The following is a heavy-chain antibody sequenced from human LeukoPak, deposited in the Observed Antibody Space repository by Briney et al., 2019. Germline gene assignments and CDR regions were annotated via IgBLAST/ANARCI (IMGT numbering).Heavy chain of an antibody. D-gene: IGHD6-19*01. Sequence: GGSLRLSCSASGFIFSSNAMHWVRQAPGKGLEYVSAISSNGGTTYYTDSVKDRFTISRDNSKNTLYLQMSSLRAEDTAVYYCVRASYSSGWYGDCWGQGILVTVSS. CDR3: VRASYSSGWYGDC. CDR2: ISSNGGTT. J-gene: IGHJ4*02. CDR1: GFIFSSNA. V-gene: IGHV3-64D*06.